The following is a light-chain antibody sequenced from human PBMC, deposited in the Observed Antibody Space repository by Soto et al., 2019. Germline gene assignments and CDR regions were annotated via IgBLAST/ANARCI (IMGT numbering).Light chain of an antibody. CDR3: QQYYSTPPT. V-gene: IGKV3-15*01. J-gene: IGKJ4*01. Sequence: EIVMTQSPATLSVSPGERATLSCRASQSVSSNLAWYQQKPGQAPRLLIYGASTRATGIPARFSGSGSGTEFTLTISSLQSEDFATYYCQQYYSTPPTFGGGTKVDI. CDR1: QSVSSN. CDR2: GAS.